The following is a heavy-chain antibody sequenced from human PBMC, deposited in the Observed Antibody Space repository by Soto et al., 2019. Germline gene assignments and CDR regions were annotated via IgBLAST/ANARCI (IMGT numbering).Heavy chain of an antibody. CDR2: IYPGDSDT. CDR1: GYSFTGFW. CDR3: ARLDSRADFYGMDV. D-gene: IGHD4-4*01. Sequence: LWESMRIWSKGSGYSFTGFWIGWVRQMHGKGLEWMGIIYPGDSDTRYSPSFQGQVTISADKSISTAYLQWSSLKASDTAMYYCARLDSRADFYGMDVCGQGTMVTVSS. J-gene: IGHJ6*02. V-gene: IGHV5-51*01.